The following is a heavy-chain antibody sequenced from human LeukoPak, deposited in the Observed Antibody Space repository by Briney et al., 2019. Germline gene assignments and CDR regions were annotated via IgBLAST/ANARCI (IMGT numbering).Heavy chain of an antibody. V-gene: IGHV4-61*02. CDR1: GGSISSGSYY. D-gene: IGHD3-10*01. CDR2: IYTSEST. Sequence: SETLSLTCTVSGGSISSGSYYWSWIRQPAGKGLEWIGRIYTSESTNYNPSLKSRVTISVDTSKNQFSLKLSSVTAADTAVYYCASGYYYGSGSYYNLDYWGQGTLVTVSS. J-gene: IGHJ4*02. CDR3: ASGYYYGSGSYYNLDY.